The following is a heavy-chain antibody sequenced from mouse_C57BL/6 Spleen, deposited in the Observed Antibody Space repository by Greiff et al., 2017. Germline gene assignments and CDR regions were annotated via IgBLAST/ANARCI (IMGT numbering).Heavy chain of an antibody. V-gene: IGHV1-61*01. J-gene: IGHJ2*01. CDR2: IYPSDSET. CDR3: AREYGNFYYFDY. D-gene: IGHD2-1*01. Sequence: QVQLQQPGAELVRPGSSVKLSCKASGYTFPSYWVDWVKQRPGQGLEWIGNIYPSDSETHYNQKFKDKATLTVDKSSSTAYMQLSSLTSEDSAVYYCAREYGNFYYFDYWGQGTTLTVAS. CDR1: GYTFPSYW.